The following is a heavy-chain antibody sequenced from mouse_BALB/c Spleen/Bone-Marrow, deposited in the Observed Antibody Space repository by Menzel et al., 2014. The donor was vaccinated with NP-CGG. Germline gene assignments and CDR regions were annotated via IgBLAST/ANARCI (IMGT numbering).Heavy chain of an antibody. CDR2: ISNGGGST. CDR3: ARQLGLRWAMDY. D-gene: IGHD3-1*01. Sequence: EVHLVESGGGLVQPGGSLKLSCAASGSTFSSYTVSWVRQTPEKRREWGAYISNGGGSTYYPDTVKGRFTISRDNAKNTLYLQMSSLKSEDTAMYYCARQLGLRWAMDYWGQGTSVTVSS. CDR1: GSTFSSYT. V-gene: IGHV5-12-2*01. J-gene: IGHJ4*01.